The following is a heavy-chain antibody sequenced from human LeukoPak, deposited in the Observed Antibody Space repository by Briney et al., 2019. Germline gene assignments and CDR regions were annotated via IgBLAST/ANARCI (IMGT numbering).Heavy chain of an antibody. CDR3: ARPFNYFDRSGQTNSLVAFDI. J-gene: IGHJ3*02. D-gene: IGHD3-22*01. Sequence: PSETLSLTCTVSADSIATSSYYWGWLRQPPGKGLEWIVNIYYSGSTYYNPSLKSRVTISVDTSKNQFSLKLSSVTAADTAVYYCARPFNYFDRSGQTNSLVAFDIWGQGTMVTVSS. V-gene: IGHV4-39*01. CDR1: ADSIATSSYY. CDR2: IYYSGST.